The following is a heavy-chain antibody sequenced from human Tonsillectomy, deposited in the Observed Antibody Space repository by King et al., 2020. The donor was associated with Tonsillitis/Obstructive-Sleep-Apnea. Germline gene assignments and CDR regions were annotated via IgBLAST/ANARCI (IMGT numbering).Heavy chain of an antibody. D-gene: IGHD2-2*01. CDR1: GFTFSSYA. J-gene: IGHJ6*02. CDR3: AGGGGSSTRCNSYYYYGMAA. CDR2: ISYDGSNK. V-gene: IGHV3-30*04. Sequence: VQLVESGGGVVQPGRSLRLSCAASGFTFSSYAMHWVRQAPGKGLEWVAVISYDGSNKYYADSVKGRFSISRDNSKNTLYLQMNSLRAEDTAVYYCAGGGGSSTRCNSYYYYGMAAGGQGTPVTVSS.